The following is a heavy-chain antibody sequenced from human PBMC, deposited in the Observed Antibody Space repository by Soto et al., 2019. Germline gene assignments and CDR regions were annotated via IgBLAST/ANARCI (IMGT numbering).Heavy chain of an antibody. CDR2: ISYDGSNK. J-gene: IGHJ6*02. CDR1: GFTFSSYA. CDR3: ARDHLSIRYYYYGMDV. Sequence: GGSLRLSCAASGFTFSSYAMHWVRQAPGKGLEWVAVISYDGSNKYYADSVKGRFTISRDNSKNTLYLQMNSLRAEDTAVYYCARDHLSIRYYYYGMDVWGQGTTVTVSS. V-gene: IGHV3-30-3*01.